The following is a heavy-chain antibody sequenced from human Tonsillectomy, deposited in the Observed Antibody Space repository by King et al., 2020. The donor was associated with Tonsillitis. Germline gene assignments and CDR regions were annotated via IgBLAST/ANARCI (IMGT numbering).Heavy chain of an antibody. J-gene: IGHJ6*03. V-gene: IGHV3-11*05. D-gene: IGHD6-13*01. CDR3: ASPAPIAAAGKPYFNYYYMDV. CDR1: GFAFSDYY. CDR2: IDSSNNYA. Sequence: HVQLVESGGGLVKPGGSLRLSCVASGFAFSDYYMSWIRQAPGKGLEWVSYIDSSNNYADYADSVKGRFTISSDNAKNSLYLQMNSLRAEDTAVYYCASPAPIAAAGKPYFNYYYMDVWGKGTAVTVSS.